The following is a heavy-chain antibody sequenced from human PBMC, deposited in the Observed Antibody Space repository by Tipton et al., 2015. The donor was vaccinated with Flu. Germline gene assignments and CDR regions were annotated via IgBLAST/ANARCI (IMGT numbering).Heavy chain of an antibody. CDR2: FFVSGST. J-gene: IGHJ4*02. CDR1: GASISSHY. CDR3: ARRVPEVAANYFDY. V-gene: IGHV4-4*07. Sequence: TLSLTCTVSGASISSHYWSWIRQSADKGLEWIGRFFVSGSTDYNASLRSRVTMSADTSKNQFFLKLSSVTAADTAVYYCARRVPEVAANYFDYWGQGTLVTVSS. D-gene: IGHD2-15*01.